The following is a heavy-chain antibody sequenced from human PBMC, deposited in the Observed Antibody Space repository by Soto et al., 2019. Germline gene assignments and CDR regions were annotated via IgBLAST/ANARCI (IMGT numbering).Heavy chain of an antibody. J-gene: IGHJ4*02. CDR3: ARDNAEVYSGSYCAFDY. Sequence: QVQLVQSGAEVKKPGASVKVSCKASGYTFTSYGISWVRQAPGQGLEWMGWISAYNGNTNYAQKLQGRVTMTTDTSTSTAYMELRSLRSDDTAVYYCARDNAEVYSGSYCAFDYWGQGTLVTVSS. CDR2: ISAYNGNT. CDR1: GYTFTSYG. V-gene: IGHV1-18*01. D-gene: IGHD1-26*01.